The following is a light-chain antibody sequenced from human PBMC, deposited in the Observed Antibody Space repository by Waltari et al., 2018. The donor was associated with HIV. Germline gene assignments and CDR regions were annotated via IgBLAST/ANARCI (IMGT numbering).Light chain of an antibody. V-gene: IGKV1-6*01. CDR2: ASS. J-gene: IGKJ2*01. Sequence: AIQMTRSPCYLYAFVGDRVTITCRASQDIRRDLGWYQQKPGKATKFLIYASSTSQNGVPSRFSGSGSGTDSTLSITSLHPEAFATYYCHQSHSPPRTFGQGTKLEIK. CDR3: HQSHSPPRT. CDR1: QDIRRD.